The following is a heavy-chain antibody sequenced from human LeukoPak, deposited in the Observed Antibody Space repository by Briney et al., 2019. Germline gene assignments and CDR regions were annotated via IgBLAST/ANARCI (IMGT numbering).Heavy chain of an antibody. J-gene: IGHJ6*02. CDR2: LLYNGYT. V-gene: IGHV4-39*01. D-gene: IGHD2-8*01. Sequence: PSETLSLTCTVAGGSISSEVHYWDWIRQAPGKGLEWIGRLLYNGYTWYNPSLESRVTISVDTSEHQYSLRLTSVNAADTAVYFCTRRGSGNGGTDAGMDVWGPGTSVTVSS. CDR3: TRRGSGNGGTDAGMDV. CDR1: GGSISSEVHY.